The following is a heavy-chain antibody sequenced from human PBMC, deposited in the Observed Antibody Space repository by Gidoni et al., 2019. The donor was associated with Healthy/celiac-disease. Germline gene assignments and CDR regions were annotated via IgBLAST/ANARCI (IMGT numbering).Heavy chain of an antibody. D-gene: IGHD4-17*01. CDR1: GGSISSSSYY. V-gene: IGHV4-39*01. CDR2: IYYSGST. CDR3: ARPRTTVTTSPFFI. J-gene: IGHJ4*02. Sequence: QLQLQESGPGLVKPSETLSLTCTVSGGSISSSSYYWGWIRQPPGKGLEWIGSIYYSGSTYYNPSLKSRVTISVDTSKNQFSLKLSSVTAADTAVYYCARPRTTVTTSPFFIWGQGTLVTVSS.